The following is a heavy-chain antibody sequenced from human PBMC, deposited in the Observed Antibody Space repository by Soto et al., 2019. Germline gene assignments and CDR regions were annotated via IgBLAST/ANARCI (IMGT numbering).Heavy chain of an antibody. J-gene: IGHJ6*02. D-gene: IGHD6-13*01. CDR2: ISSSGSTI. Sequence: GGSLRLSCAASGFTFSDYYMSWIRQAPGKGLEWVSYISSSGSTIYYADSVKGRFTISRDNAKNSLYLQMNSLRAEDTAVYHCARNHQSIAASYGMDVWGQGTTVTVSS. CDR3: ARNHQSIAASYGMDV. CDR1: GFTFSDYY. V-gene: IGHV3-11*01.